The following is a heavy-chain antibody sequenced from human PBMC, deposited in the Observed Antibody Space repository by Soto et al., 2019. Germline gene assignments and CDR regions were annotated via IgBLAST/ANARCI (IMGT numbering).Heavy chain of an antibody. CDR1: GFTFSSYA. J-gene: IGHJ4*02. Sequence: EVQLLESGGGLVQPGGSLRLSCAASGFTFSSYAMSWVRQAPGKGLEWVSVISDSGGNTYYADSVKGRFTISRDNSKNTLYLQMNSLRAEDTAVYYCAKDCLSTSGYSYWGQGTLVTVSS. CDR2: ISDSGGNT. CDR3: AKDCLSTSGYSY. V-gene: IGHV3-23*01. D-gene: IGHD2-2*01.